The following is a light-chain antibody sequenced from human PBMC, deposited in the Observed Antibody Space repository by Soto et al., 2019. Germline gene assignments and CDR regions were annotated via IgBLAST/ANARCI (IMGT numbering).Light chain of an antibody. CDR3: QQRSNSLT. CDR2: DAS. Sequence: IGLTQSPATLSLSPGERATLSCRASQSVSSYLAWYQQKPGQAPRLLIYDASNRATGIPARFSGSGSGTDFTLTISSLEPEDFAVYYCQQRSNSLTFGAGTKVEIK. CDR1: QSVSSY. V-gene: IGKV3-11*01. J-gene: IGKJ4*01.